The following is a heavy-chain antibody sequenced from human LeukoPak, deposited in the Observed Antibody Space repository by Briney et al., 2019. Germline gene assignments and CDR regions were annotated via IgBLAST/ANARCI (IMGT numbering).Heavy chain of an antibody. CDR2: IYISGST. CDR1: GVSISGYY. J-gene: IGHJ5*02. Sequence: PSETLSLTCTVSGVSISGYYWSWIRQPAGKGLEWIGRIYISGSTNYNPSLKSRVTMSVDTSRNQFSLKLSSVTAADTAVYYCARVLHISTSWDWFDPWGQGTLVTVSS. CDR3: ARVLHISTSWDWFDP. V-gene: IGHV4-4*07. D-gene: IGHD6-6*01.